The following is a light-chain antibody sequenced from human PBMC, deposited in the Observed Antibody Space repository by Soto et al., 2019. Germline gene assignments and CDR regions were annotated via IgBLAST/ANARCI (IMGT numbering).Light chain of an antibody. Sequence: QSALTQPPSVSAAPGQRVTISCSGTSSNIGNNYVSWYQQFPKAAPKLLIYDNNKRPTGIPDRFSGSRSGTSATLGIIGLQTGDEAVYYCGTWDSSLSAVVFGGGTKLTVL. CDR1: SSNIGNNY. CDR3: GTWDSSLSAVV. V-gene: IGLV1-51*01. CDR2: DNN. J-gene: IGLJ2*01.